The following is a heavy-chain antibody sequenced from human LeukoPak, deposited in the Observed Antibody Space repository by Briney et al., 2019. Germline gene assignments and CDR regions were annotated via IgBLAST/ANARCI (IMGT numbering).Heavy chain of an antibody. Sequence: GGSLRLSCAASGFTFSTYWMHWVRQAPGKGLEWVSRINPDGITTTCADSVKGRFTISRDNAKNALFLQMNSLRAEDTAVYYCARDYYYGMDVWGQGTTITVSS. CDR2: INPDGITT. CDR1: GFTFSTYW. J-gene: IGHJ6*02. V-gene: IGHV3-74*01. CDR3: ARDYYYGMDV.